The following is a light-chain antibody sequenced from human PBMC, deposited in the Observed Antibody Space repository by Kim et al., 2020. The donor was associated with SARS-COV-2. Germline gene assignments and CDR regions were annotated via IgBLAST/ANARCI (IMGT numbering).Light chain of an antibody. CDR3: SSYTGSNKVL. Sequence: GQSVTISCTGTSSDIGGYNYVSWYQQHPGKAPNLMIYEVTKRPSGVPDRFSGSKSGNTASLIVSGLQAEDEADYYCSSYTGSNKVLFGGGTQLTVL. CDR1: SSDIGGYNY. V-gene: IGLV2-8*01. J-gene: IGLJ2*01. CDR2: EVT.